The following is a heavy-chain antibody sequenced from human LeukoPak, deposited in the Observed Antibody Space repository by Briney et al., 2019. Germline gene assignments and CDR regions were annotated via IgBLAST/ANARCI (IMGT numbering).Heavy chain of an antibody. D-gene: IGHD4-23*01. CDR3: TRITDDYGGKIAGY. CDR1: GFTFSGSA. J-gene: IGHJ4*02. CDR2: IRSKANSYAT. Sequence: GGSLRLSCAASGFTFSGSAMHWVRQASGKGLEWVGRIRSKANSYATAYAASVKGRFTISRDDSKNTAYLQMNSLKTEDTAVYYCTRITDDYGGKIAGYWGQGTLVTVSS. V-gene: IGHV3-73*01.